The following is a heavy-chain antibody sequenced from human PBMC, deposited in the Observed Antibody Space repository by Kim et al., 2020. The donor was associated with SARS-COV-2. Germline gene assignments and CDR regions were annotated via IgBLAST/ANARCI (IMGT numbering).Heavy chain of an antibody. Sequence: GGSLRLSCAASGFTFSSYGMHWVRQAPGKGLEWVAVISYDGSNKYYADSVKGRFTISRDNSKNTLYLQMNSLRAEDTAVYYCANALGRDSSGYYYDYYYYGMDVWGQGTTVTVSS. CDR2: ISYDGSNK. CDR1: GFTFSSYG. J-gene: IGHJ6*02. V-gene: IGHV3-30*18. D-gene: IGHD3-22*01. CDR3: ANALGRDSSGYYYDYYYYGMDV.